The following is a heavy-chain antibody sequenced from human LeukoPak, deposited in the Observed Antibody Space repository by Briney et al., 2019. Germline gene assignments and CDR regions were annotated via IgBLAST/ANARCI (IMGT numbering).Heavy chain of an antibody. CDR1: GFTFDDYA. CDR2: ISWNSGSI. Sequence: PGGSLRLSCAASGFTFDDYAMHWVRQAPGKGLEWVSGISWNSGSIGYADSVKGRFTISRDNAKNSLYLQMNSLRAEDTALYYCAKGVAAGAEYFQHWGQGTLVTVSS. D-gene: IGHD6-13*01. V-gene: IGHV3-9*01. CDR3: AKGVAAGAEYFQH. J-gene: IGHJ1*01.